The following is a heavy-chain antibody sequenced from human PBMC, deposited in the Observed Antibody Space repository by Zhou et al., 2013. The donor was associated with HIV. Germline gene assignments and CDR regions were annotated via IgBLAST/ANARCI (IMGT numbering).Heavy chain of an antibody. CDR3: ARVPKTEYYYDTRGYYFDY. D-gene: IGHD3-22*01. CDR1: GYTFTSYG. V-gene: IGHV1-18*01. CDR2: ISGYNGHT. Sequence: QVYLVQSGAEVKKPGASLKVSCKTSGYTFTSYGISWLRQAPGHGLEWLGWISGYNGHTNYAQKLHVRVSLTTDASTSTAYMELRSLTSDDTAVYYCARVPKTEYYYDTRGYYFDYWGQGTLVTVSS. J-gene: IGHJ4*02.